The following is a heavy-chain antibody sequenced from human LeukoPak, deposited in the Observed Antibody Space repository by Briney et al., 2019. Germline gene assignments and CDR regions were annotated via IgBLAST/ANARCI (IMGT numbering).Heavy chain of an antibody. CDR3: AGNDFWSGYWYYFDN. Sequence: QPGGSLRLSCAASGFTFSIYSMNWVRQAPGKGLEWVSYFSSSGSTIYYADSVKGRFTISRDNAKNSLYLQMNSLRAEDTAVYYCAGNDFWSGYWYYFDNWGQGTQVSVSS. CDR1: GFTFSIYS. CDR2: FSSSGSTI. J-gene: IGHJ4*02. D-gene: IGHD3-3*01. V-gene: IGHV3-48*01.